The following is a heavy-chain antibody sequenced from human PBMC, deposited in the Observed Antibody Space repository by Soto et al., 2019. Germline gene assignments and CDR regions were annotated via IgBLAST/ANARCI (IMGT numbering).Heavy chain of an antibody. J-gene: IGHJ6*02. CDR1: GFTFSSYW. V-gene: IGHV3-7*03. CDR2: IKQDGSEK. D-gene: IGHD3-10*01. Sequence: GGSLRLSCAASGFTFSSYWMSWVRQAPGKGLEWVANIKQDGSEKYYVDSVKGRFTISRDNAKNSLYLQMNSLRAEDTAVYYCVRGKRGSGRNYYYYYGMDVWGQGTTVTVSS. CDR3: VRGKRGSGRNYYYYYGMDV.